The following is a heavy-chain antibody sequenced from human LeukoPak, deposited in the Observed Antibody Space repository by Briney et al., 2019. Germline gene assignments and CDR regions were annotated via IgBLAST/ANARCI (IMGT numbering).Heavy chain of an antibody. D-gene: IGHD3-9*01. CDR3: ATSVRYSDWPFFRLAY. CDR1: GYTPTEVS. CDR2: FHPEDGET. Sequence: ASVKVSCKVSGYTPTEVSMHWVRQAPGKGLEWMGGFHPEDGETIYAQKFQGRVTMTEDTSTDTAYMELRSLRSDDTAVYYCATSVRYSDWPFFRLAYWGQGTQVTVSS. J-gene: IGHJ4*02. V-gene: IGHV1-24*01.